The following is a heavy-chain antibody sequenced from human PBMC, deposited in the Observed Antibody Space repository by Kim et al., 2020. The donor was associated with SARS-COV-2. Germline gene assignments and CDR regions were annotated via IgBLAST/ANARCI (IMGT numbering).Heavy chain of an antibody. V-gene: IGHV7-4-1*02. Sequence: ASVKVSCKASGYTFTSYAMNWVRQAPGQGLEWMGWINTNTGNPTYAQGFTGRFVFSLDTSVSTAYLQISSLKAEDTAVYYCARDVLWELLPDYYYGMDVWGQGTTVTVSS. CDR2: INTNTGNP. J-gene: IGHJ6*02. CDR3: ARDVLWELLPDYYYGMDV. CDR1: GYTFTSYA. D-gene: IGHD1-26*01.